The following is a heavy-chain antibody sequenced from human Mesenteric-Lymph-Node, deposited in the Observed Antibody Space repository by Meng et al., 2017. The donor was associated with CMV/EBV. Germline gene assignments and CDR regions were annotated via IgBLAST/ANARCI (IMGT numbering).Heavy chain of an antibody. D-gene: IGHD2-2*02. CDR1: GFTFSSAW. J-gene: IGHJ3*02. V-gene: IGHV3-30-3*01. CDR3: ARAAIGYCSSTSCYTAHAFDI. CDR2: ISYDGSNK. Sequence: GESLKISCAASGFTFSSAWMSWVRQAPGKGLEWVAVISYDGSNKYYADSVKGRFTISRDNSKNTLYLQMNSLRAEDTAVYYCARAAIGYCSSTSCYTAHAFDIWGQGTMVTVSS.